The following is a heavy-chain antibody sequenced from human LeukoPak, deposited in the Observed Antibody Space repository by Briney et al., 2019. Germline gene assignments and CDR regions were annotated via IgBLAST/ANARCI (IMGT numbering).Heavy chain of an antibody. CDR2: ISGSGGST. CDR1: GSTFSSYA. D-gene: IGHD5-24*01. J-gene: IGHJ6*03. Sequence: GGSLRLSCAASGSTFSSYAMSWVRQAPGKGLEWVSAISGSGGSTYYADSVKGRFTISRDNSKNTLYLQMNSLRAEDTAVYYCARGAMGNYYMDVWGKGTTVTVSS. CDR3: ARGAMGNYYMDV. V-gene: IGHV3-23*01.